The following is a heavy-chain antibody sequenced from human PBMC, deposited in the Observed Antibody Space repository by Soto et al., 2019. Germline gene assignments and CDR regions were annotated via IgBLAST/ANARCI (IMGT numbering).Heavy chain of an antibody. J-gene: IGHJ6*02. CDR3: ARHYICRGGDCYYYGMDV. Sequence: GESLKISCKGSGYSFTKYWISWVRQMPGKGLEWMGRIDPSDSYINYSPSFQGHVTIAADKSINTAYLQWSSLRASDTAIYYCARHYICRGGDCYYYGMDVWGQGTTVTVSS. CDR2: IDPSDSYI. D-gene: IGHD3-16*01. CDR1: GYSFTKYW. V-gene: IGHV5-10-1*01.